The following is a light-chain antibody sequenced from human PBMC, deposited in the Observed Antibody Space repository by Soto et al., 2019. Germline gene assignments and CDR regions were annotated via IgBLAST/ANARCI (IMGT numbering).Light chain of an antibody. Sequence: EVVMTQSPATLSVSLGDRATLSCRASQSVSSYLTWYQQKPGQAPRLLVYAASTRATGVPARFSGSGSGTEFTLTISSLQSEDCAVYSCQQYNNWPLTFGGGTKVEIK. J-gene: IGKJ4*01. CDR3: QQYNNWPLT. V-gene: IGKV3-15*01. CDR1: QSVSSY. CDR2: AAS.